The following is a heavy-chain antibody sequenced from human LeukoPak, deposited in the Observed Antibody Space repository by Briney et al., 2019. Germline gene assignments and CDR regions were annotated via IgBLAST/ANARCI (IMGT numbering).Heavy chain of an antibody. CDR3: ARDTVGATPGFDY. V-gene: IGHV1-69*05. CDR1: GGTFSSYA. Sequence: SVKVSCKASGGTFSSYAISWVRQAPGQGLEWMGRIIPIFGTANYAQKFQGRVTITTDESTSTAYMELSSLRSEDTAVYYCARDTVGATPGFDYWGQGTLVTVSS. J-gene: IGHJ4*02. D-gene: IGHD1-26*01. CDR2: IIPIFGTA.